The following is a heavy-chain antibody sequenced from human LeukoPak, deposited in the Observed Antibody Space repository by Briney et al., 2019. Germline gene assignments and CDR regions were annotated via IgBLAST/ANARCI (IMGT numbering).Heavy chain of an antibody. CDR2: ISDDGSKK. CDR3: GKDISRRGMAVAED. CDR1: GFTFSSYG. J-gene: IGHJ4*02. D-gene: IGHD6-19*01. Sequence: GGSLRLSCAASGFTFSSYGMHWVRQAPGKGLQWVAIISDDGSKKYYTDSVKGRFTVSRDINKSSLYLKMTSLRTDDTAFYYCGKDISRRGMAVAEDWGRGTLVTVSS. V-gene: IGHV3-30*18.